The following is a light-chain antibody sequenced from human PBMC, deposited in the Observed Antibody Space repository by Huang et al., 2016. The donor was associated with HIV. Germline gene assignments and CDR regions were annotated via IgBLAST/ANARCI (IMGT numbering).Light chain of an antibody. CDR1: QNINSW. V-gene: IGKV1-5*03. Sequence: DIQMTQSPSTLSASVGDRVTITCRASQNINSWLAWYQQKPGKAPNLLIYEASSLESGVPSRFSGSGFGTEVTLTISRLQSDDFATYYCQQYNSYSRTFGQGTKVEIK. J-gene: IGKJ1*01. CDR3: QQYNSYSRT. CDR2: EAS.